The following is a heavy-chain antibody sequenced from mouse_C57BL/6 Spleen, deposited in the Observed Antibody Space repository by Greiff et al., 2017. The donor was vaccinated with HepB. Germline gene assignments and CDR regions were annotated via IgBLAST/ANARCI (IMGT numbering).Heavy chain of an antibody. CDR2: INPYNGGT. CDR3: ARGGSGRGYFDY. V-gene: IGHV1-19*01. D-gene: IGHD1-1*01. Sequence: EVQLQQSGPVLVKPGASVKMSCKASGYTFTDYYMNWVKQSHGKSLEWIGVINPYNGGTSYNQKFKGKATLTVDKSSSTAYMELNSLTTEDSAVYYCARGGSGRGYFDYWGQGTTLTVSS. CDR1: GYTFTDYY. J-gene: IGHJ2*01.